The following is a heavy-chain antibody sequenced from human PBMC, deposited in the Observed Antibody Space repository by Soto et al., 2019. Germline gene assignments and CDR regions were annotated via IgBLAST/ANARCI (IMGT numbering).Heavy chain of an antibody. J-gene: IGHJ6*02. V-gene: IGHV4-61*01. Sequence: QVQLQESGPGLVRPSETLSLTCTVSGGSVSTGSYDWSWIRQPPGKGLEWIGKIFFTGSAHYNPSLRNRVTMSVDTSKDQFSLTLTSVTAADTAVYYCARDGHGMDVWGQGTMVTVSS. CDR2: IFFTGSA. CDR1: GGSVSTGSYD. CDR3: ARDGHGMDV.